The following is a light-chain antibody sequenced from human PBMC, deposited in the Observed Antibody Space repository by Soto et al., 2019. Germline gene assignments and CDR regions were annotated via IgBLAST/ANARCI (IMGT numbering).Light chain of an antibody. Sequence: QSVLTQPPSVSAAPGQKVTISCSGSSSNIGNNYVSWYQQLPGTAPKLLIYDNNKRPSGIPDQFPGSKSGTSATLGITGLQTGDEADYYCGTWDSSLSAVVFGGGTKLTVL. V-gene: IGLV1-51*01. CDR2: DNN. CDR1: SSNIGNNY. CDR3: GTWDSSLSAVV. J-gene: IGLJ2*01.